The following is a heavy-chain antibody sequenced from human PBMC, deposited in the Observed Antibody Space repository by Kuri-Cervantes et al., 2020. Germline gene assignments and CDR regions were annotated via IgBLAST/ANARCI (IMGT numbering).Heavy chain of an antibody. CDR1: GGSISSSNW. CDR2: IYHSGST. J-gene: IGHJ2*01. CDR3: ARGALGYYYDSSGSWYFDL. D-gene: IGHD3-22*01. V-gene: IGHV4-4*02. Sequence: GSLRLSCAVSGGSISSSNWWSWVRQPPGKGLEWIGEIYHSGSTNYNPSLKSRVTISVDKSKNQFSLKLSSVTAADTAVYYCARGALGYYYDSSGSWYFDLWGRGTLVTVSS.